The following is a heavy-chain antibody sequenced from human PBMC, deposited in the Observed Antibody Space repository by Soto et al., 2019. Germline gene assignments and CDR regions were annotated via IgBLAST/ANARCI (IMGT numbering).Heavy chain of an antibody. CDR3: AREGYCSSTSCYSFDY. CDR2: ISSNGGST. CDR1: GFTFSSYA. D-gene: IGHD2-2*01. V-gene: IGHV3-64*01. J-gene: IGHJ4*02. Sequence: GGSLRLSCAASGFTFSSYAMHWVRQAPGKGLEYVSAISSNGGSTYYANSVKGRFTISRDNSKNTLYLQMGSLRAEDMAVYYCAREGYCSSTSCYSFDYWGQRT.